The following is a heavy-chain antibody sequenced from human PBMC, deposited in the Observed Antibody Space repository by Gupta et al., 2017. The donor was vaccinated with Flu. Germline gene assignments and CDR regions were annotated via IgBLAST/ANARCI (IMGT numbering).Heavy chain of an antibody. V-gene: IGHV3-23*01. Sequence: EVQLLESGGGLVQPGGSLRLSCAASGFPFSSYAMSWVRQAPGKGLEWVSAISGSGGSTYYADSVKGRFTISRDNSKNTLYLQMNSLRAEDTAVYYCARDPSFTVTTKEATFAPFDYWGQGTLVTVSS. CDR1: GFPFSSYA. CDR3: ARDPSFTVTTKEATFAPFDY. CDR2: ISGSGGST. D-gene: IGHD4-17*01. J-gene: IGHJ4*02.